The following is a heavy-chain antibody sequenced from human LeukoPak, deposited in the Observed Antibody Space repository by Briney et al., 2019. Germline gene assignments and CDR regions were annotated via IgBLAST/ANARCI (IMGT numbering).Heavy chain of an antibody. Sequence: SETLSLTCAVSGGSINSYYWSWVRQPPGKGLEWIGYISFSGYTNYNPSFKSRVTMSVDTSNNQFSLSLNSVSAADTAVYFCARDWSSGWYYWGQGILVTVSS. V-gene: IGHV4-59*12. D-gene: IGHD6-19*01. J-gene: IGHJ4*02. CDR2: ISFSGYT. CDR1: GGSINSYY. CDR3: ARDWSSGWYY.